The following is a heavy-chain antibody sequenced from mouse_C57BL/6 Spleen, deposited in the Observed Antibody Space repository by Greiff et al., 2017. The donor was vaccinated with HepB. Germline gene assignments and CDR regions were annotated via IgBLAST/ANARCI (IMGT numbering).Heavy chain of an antibody. CDR2: IYPGDGDT. Sequence: ESGPELVKPGASVKISCKASGYAFSSSWMNWVKQRPGKGLEWLGRIYPGDGDTNYNGKFKGKATLTADKSSSTAYMQLSSLTSEDSAVYFCARQGGNWFAYWGQGTLVTVSA. CDR3: ARQGGNWFAY. J-gene: IGHJ3*01. CDR1: GYAFSSSW. V-gene: IGHV1-82*01.